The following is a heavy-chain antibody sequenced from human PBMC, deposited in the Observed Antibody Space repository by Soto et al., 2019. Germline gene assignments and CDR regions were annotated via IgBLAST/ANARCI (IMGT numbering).Heavy chain of an antibody. J-gene: IGHJ4*02. Sequence: EVQLVESGGGLIQPGGSLRLSCAASGFTVSSNYMSWVRQAPGKGLEWVSVIYSGGSTYYADSVKGRFTISRDNSKNTLYLQMNILRAEDTAVYYCATGRGYSGYDVFDYWGQGTLVTVSS. CDR2: IYSGGST. CDR1: GFTVSSNY. CDR3: ATGRGYSGYDVFDY. V-gene: IGHV3-53*01. D-gene: IGHD5-12*01.